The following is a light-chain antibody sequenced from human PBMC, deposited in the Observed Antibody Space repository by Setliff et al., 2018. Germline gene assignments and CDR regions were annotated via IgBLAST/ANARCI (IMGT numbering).Light chain of an antibody. Sequence: QSVLTQPASVSGSPGQSITISCTGTSSDVGSYNLVSWYQQHPGKAPKLMIYEGSKRPSGVSNRVSGSKSGNTASLTITGLQAEDEADYYCCSYTNSNIYVFGTGTKVTVL. CDR1: SSDVGSYNL. V-gene: IGLV2-23*01. CDR3: CSYTNSNIYV. CDR2: EGS. J-gene: IGLJ1*01.